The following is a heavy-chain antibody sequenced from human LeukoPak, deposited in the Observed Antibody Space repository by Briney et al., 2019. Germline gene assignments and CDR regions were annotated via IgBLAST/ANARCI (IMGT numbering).Heavy chain of an antibody. J-gene: IGHJ5*02. CDR2: IHYSGSA. CDR1: GASFSSGSYF. D-gene: IGHD2-2*01. CDR3: AREGCTSNSCVWLDP. V-gene: IGHV4-31*03. Sequence: SQTLSLTCTVSGASFSSGSYFWSWIRQHPGRGLEWIGYIHYSGSASYNPSLKSRVTISLDTSKNQFSLKLNSVTAADTAVYYCAREGCTSNSCVWLDPWGQGTLVTVSS.